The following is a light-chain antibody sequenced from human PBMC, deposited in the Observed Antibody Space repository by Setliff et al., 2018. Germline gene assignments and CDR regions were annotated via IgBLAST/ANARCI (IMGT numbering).Light chain of an antibody. CDR3: QQYYSTRLTGT. V-gene: IGKV4-1*01. CDR1: QSVLYSSNNKNY. CDR2: WAS. Sequence: DIVMTQSPDSLAVSLGERATINCKSSQSVLYSSNNKNYLAWYQQKPGQPPKLLIYWASTRESGVPDRFSGSGSGTDFTLTISSLQAEDVAVYYCQQYYSTRLTGTFGQGT. J-gene: IGKJ1*01.